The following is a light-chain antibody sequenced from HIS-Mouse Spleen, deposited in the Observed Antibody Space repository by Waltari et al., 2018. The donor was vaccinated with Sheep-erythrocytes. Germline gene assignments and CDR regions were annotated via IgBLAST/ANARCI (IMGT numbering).Light chain of an antibody. CDR3: QRTYNAPPA. CDR1: QDISNY. V-gene: IGKV1-33*01. CDR2: DAS. J-gene: IGKJ4*01. Sequence: DIQMTQSPSSLSASVGDRVTITCQASQDISNYLNWYQQKPGKAPKLLIYDASNLETGVPARFSGSGSGTDFTLTISSLQPEDVATYYGQRTYNAPPAFGGGTKVEIK.